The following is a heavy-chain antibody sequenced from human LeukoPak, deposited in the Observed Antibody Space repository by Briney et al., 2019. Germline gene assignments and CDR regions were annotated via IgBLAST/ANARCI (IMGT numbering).Heavy chain of an antibody. V-gene: IGHV3-64*01. Sequence: PGGSLRLSRAASGFTFSTSPMHWVRQAPGKGLEYVSAITSNGDSTYYANSVKGRFTISRDNSKNTLYLQMGSLRAEDIAVYYCARADSRGYYNYWGQGTLVTVSS. CDR1: GFTFSTSP. CDR3: ARADSRGYYNY. D-gene: IGHD3-22*01. J-gene: IGHJ4*02. CDR2: ITSNGDST.